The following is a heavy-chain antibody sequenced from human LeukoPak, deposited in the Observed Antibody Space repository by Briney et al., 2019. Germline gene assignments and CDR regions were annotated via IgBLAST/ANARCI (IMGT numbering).Heavy chain of an antibody. CDR3: ARDRRFPYYYDSSGYYFDY. CDR2: ISSSSSYI. CDR1: GFTFSSYS. J-gene: IGHJ4*02. V-gene: IGHV3-21*01. D-gene: IGHD3-22*01. Sequence: GVSLRLSCAASGFTFSSYSMNWVRQAPGKGLEWVSSISSSSSYIYYADSVKGRFTISRDNAKNSLYLQMNSLRAEDTAVYYCARDRRFPYYYDSSGYYFDYWGQGTLVTVSS.